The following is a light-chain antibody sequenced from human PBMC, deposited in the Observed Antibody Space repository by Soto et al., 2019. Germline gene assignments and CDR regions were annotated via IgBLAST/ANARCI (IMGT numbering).Light chain of an antibody. J-gene: IGKJ4*02. CDR3: QQYNNWRRT. V-gene: IGKV3-15*01. CDR1: QSVSSN. CDR2: PAS. Sequence: EIVMTQSPATLSVSPGERATLSCRSRQSVSSNLAWYQQKPGQAPRLLIYPASTRATGIPARFSGSGSGTEFTLTISSLQSEDFAVYNCQQYNNWRRTFGGGTKVQIK.